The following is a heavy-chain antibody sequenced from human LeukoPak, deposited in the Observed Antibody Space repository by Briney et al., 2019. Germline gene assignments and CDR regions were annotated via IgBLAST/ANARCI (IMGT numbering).Heavy chain of an antibody. CDR2: INHNGNVN. J-gene: IGHJ6*04. CDR1: GFTFSSYW. Sequence: PGGSLRLSCAASGFTFSSYWMNWARQAPGKGLEWVASINHNGNVNYYVDSVKGRFTISRDNAKNSLYLQMSNLRAEDTAVYFCARGGGLDVWGKGARVTVSP. CDR3: ARGGGLDV. D-gene: IGHD3-16*01. V-gene: IGHV3-7*03.